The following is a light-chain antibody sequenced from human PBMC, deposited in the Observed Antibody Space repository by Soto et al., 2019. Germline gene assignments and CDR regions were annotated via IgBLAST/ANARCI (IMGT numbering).Light chain of an antibody. V-gene: IGLV2-8*01. CDR3: QSYDSSLSGYV. Sequence: QSVLTQPPSASGSPGQSVAISCTGTSSDVGGYNYVSWYQQHPGKAPKLMIYEVNKRPSGVPDRFSGSKSGNTASLTVSGPQADDEADYFCQSYDSSLSGYVFGTGTKVTVL. CDR2: EVN. J-gene: IGLJ1*01. CDR1: SSDVGGYNY.